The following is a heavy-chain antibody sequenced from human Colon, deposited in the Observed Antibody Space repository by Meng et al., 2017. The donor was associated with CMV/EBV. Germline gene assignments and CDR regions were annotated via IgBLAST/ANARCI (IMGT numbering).Heavy chain of an antibody. D-gene: IGHD5/OR15-5a*01. V-gene: IGHV1-2*06. Sequence: QVQMVQAGFEVKRPGASVKVSCKASGYSFTGYYLHWLRQAPGQRLEWLGRINTDDGDTKYAPKFRGRATMTRDTSITTAYMELDGLTSDDTATYYCARDRASLYYQFDSWGQGTRVTVYS. CDR2: INTDDGDT. J-gene: IGHJ4*02. CDR3: ARDRASLYYQFDS. CDR1: GYSFTGYY.